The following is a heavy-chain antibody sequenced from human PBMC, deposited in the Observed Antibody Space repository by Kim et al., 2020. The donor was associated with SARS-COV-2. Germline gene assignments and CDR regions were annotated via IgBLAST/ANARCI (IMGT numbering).Heavy chain of an antibody. Sequence: ASVKVSCKASGYTFTGYFMHWVRQAPGQGLEWIGWINPDSGDTNYAQKFQGRVTMARDTSINTAYMQMSRLTSDDEAVYYCARPYCSSTTCYQKEAFDVWGQGTLVTVSS. J-gene: IGHJ3*01. CDR2: INPDSGDT. CDR1: GYTFTGYF. D-gene: IGHD2-2*01. V-gene: IGHV1-2*02. CDR3: ARPYCSSTTCYQKEAFDV.